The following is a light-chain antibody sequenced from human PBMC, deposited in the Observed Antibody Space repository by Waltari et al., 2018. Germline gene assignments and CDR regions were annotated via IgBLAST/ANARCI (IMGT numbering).Light chain of an antibody. CDR1: SSDVGSYNL. CDR2: EGS. Sequence: QSALTQPASVSGSPGQSIPIPCTGTSSDVGSYNLVSWYQQHPGKAPKLMIYEGSKRPSGVSNRFSGSKSGNTASLTISGLQAEDEADYYCCSYAGSSTFAFGGGTKLTVL. J-gene: IGLJ2*01. V-gene: IGLV2-23*03. CDR3: CSYAGSSTFA.